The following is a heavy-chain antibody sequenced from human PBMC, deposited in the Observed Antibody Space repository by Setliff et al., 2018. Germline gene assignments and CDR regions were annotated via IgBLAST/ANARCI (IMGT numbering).Heavy chain of an antibody. CDR1: GYTFTSYD. CDR2: MNPNSGDT. CDR3: ARGLGSYYYYYMDV. D-gene: IGHD7-27*01. V-gene: IGHV1-8*03. Sequence: ASVKVSCKASGYTFTSYDINWVRQATGQGLEWMGWMNPNSGDTGYAQKFQGRVTITRNTSISTAYMELSSLRSEDTAVYYCARGLGSYYYYYMDVWAKGPRSLSP. J-gene: IGHJ6*03.